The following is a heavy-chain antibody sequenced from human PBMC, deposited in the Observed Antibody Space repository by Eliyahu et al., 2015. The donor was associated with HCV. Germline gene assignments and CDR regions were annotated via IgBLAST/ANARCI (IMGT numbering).Heavy chain of an antibody. Sequence: QVQLQESGPGLVKPSETLSLTCTVSXXSLSSYYWXWIRQPPGKGLEWIGYIYSSGSTKFNPSLKSRGTILVDTSKNQFSLKLRSVTAADTAVYYCATKYCSSSSCYLYYGMDVWGPGTTVTVSS. D-gene: IGHD2-2*01. V-gene: IGHV4-59*08. CDR2: IYSSGST. CDR3: ATKYCSSSSCYLYYGMDV. CDR1: XXSLSSYY. J-gene: IGHJ6*02.